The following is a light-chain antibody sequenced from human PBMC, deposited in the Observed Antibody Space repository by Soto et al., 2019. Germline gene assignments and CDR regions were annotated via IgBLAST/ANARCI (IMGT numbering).Light chain of an antibody. CDR2: EVS. V-gene: IGLV2-14*01. CDR3: SSFTSSSTPYV. CDR1: SSDVGGYNY. Sequence: QSALTQSASVSGSAGQSITISCTGTSSDVGGYNYVSWYQQHPGRAPKLMIYEVSNRPSGVSTRFSGSKSANTASLTISGLQADDEADYYCSSFTSSSTPYVFGTGTKLTVL. J-gene: IGLJ1*01.